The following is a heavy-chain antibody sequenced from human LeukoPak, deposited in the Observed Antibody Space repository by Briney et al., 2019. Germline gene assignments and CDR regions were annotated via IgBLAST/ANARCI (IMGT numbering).Heavy chain of an antibody. D-gene: IGHD3-22*01. CDR3: ASIPTYYFESSRDY. V-gene: IGHV4-59*03. J-gene: IGHJ4*02. Sequence: KSSETLSLTCTVSGGSISSYYWSWIRQPPGKGLEWIGYIYYSGNTDYNPSLKSRVTISVDTSKNQFSLRLSSLTAADTAVYYCASIPTYYFESSRDYWGQGTLVTVSS. CDR1: GGSISSYY. CDR2: IYYSGNT.